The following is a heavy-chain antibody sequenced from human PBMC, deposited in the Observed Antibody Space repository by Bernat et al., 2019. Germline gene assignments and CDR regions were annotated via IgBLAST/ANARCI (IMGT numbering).Heavy chain of an antibody. Sequence: QVQLQESGPGLVKPSGTLSLTCAVSGGSISSSNWWSWVRQPPGKGLEWIGEINHSGSTNYNPSLKSRVTISVDTSKNQFSLKLSSVTAADTAVYYCARGRARYSSSSGYWFDPWGQGTLVTVSS. J-gene: IGHJ5*02. V-gene: IGHV4-4*02. CDR3: ARGRARYSSSSGYWFDP. CDR1: GGSISSSNW. CDR2: INHSGST. D-gene: IGHD6-6*01.